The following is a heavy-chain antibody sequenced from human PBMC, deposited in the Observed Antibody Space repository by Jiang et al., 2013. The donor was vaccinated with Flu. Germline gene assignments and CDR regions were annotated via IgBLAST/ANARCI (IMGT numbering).Heavy chain of an antibody. J-gene: IGHJ3*02. CDR2: IRSKTYGGTT. D-gene: IGHD3-22*01. CDR3: TRDRYYDSSGPDAFDI. CDR1: GFTFGDYA. Sequence: VQLVESGGGLVQPGRSLRLSCTASGFTFGDYAMSWVRQAPGKGLEWVGFIRSKTYGGTTEYAASVKGRFTISRDDSKSIAYLQMNSLKTEDTAVYYCTRDRYYDSSGPDAFDIWGQGTMVTVSS. V-gene: IGHV3-49*04.